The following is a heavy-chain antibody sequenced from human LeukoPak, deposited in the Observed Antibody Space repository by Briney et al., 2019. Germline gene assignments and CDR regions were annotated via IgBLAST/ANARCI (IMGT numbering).Heavy chain of an antibody. CDR2: IYYSGST. D-gene: IGHD6-13*01. V-gene: IGHV4-31*03. CDR1: GGSISSGGYY. J-gene: IGHJ4*02. Sequence: PSETLPLTCTVSGGSISSGGYYWSWIRQHPGKGLEWIGYIYYSGSTYYNPSLKSRVTISVDASKNQFSLKLSSVTAADTAVYYCARFLAAAGVTYWGQGTLVTVSS. CDR3: ARFLAAAGVTY.